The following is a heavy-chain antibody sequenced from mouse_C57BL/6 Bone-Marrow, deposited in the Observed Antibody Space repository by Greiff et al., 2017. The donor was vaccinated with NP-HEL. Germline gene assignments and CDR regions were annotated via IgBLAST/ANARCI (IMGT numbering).Heavy chain of an antibody. CDR2: ISSGSSTI. V-gene: IGHV5-17*01. J-gene: IGHJ3*01. CDR1: GFTFSDYG. Sequence: EVQLVESGGGLVKPGGSLKLSCAASGFTFSDYGMHWVRQAPVQGLEWVAYISSGSSTIYYADTVKGRFTISRDNAKNTLFLQMTSRRSEDAAMYYGAARQLRVRGFAYWGQGTLVTVSA. CDR3: AARQLRVRGFAY. D-gene: IGHD3-2*02.